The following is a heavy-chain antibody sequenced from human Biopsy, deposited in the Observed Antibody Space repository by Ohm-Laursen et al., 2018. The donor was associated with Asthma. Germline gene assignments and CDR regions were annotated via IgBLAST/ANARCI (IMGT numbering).Heavy chain of an antibody. V-gene: IGHV3-30-3*01. D-gene: IGHD3-10*01. CDR1: GFSFSNFA. CDR3: ARGREGSGSYFTSHWFDP. CDR2: ISYDGSSI. J-gene: IGHJ5*02. Sequence: SLRLSCAASGFSFSNFAIHWVRQAPGKGLEWVAVISYDGSSIYYADSVKGRFTISRDNSKNTLYLQMNSLRVEDTAVYYCARGREGSGSYFTSHWFDPWGQGTLVTVSS.